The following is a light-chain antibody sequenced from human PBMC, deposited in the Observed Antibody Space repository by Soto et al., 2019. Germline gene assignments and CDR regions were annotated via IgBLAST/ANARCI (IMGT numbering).Light chain of an antibody. V-gene: IGKV3-15*01. CDR2: GAS. Sequence: EVVMTQSPATLSVSPGERATLSCRASQSVNANLAWYQQKPGQAPRLLIHGASNRATGIPARVSGSGFGTEFILTISSLQSEDFAVYYCQQYNTWLWTFGQGTNVEI. J-gene: IGKJ1*01. CDR3: QQYNTWLWT. CDR1: QSVNAN.